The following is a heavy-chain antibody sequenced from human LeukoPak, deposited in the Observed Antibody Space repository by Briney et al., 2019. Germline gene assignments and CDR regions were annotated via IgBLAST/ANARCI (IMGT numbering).Heavy chain of an antibody. J-gene: IGHJ4*02. D-gene: IGHD6-13*01. V-gene: IGHV4-59*08. CDR3: ARHTAAAGLFDY. CDR1: GGSISSYY. CDR2: IYYSGST. Sequence: SETLSLTCTVSGGSISSYYWSWIRQPPGKGLEWIGYIYYSGSTNYNPSLKSRVTISVDTSKNQFSLKLSSVTAAHTAVYYCARHTAAAGLFDYWGQGTLVTVSS.